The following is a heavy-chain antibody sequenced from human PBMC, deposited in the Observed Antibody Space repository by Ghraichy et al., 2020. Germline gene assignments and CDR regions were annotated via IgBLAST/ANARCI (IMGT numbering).Heavy chain of an antibody. D-gene: IGHD3-3*01. CDR2: ISGSGNTR. CDR3: VRNNFYYYDF. Sequence: LSLTCAASGFTFNTYGMDWVRQAQGKGLVWVAYISGSGNTRHYADSVRGRFTISRDSATNSLYLQMDSLRNEDTALYYCVRNNFYYYDFWGQGALVSVSS. J-gene: IGHJ4*02. CDR1: GFTFNTYG. V-gene: IGHV3-48*02.